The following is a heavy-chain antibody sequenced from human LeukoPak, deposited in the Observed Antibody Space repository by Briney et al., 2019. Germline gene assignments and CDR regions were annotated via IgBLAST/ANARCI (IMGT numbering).Heavy chain of an antibody. D-gene: IGHD3-3*01. CDR1: GYTLTELS. V-gene: IGHV1-24*01. J-gene: IGHJ6*02. Sequence: ASVKVSCKVSGYTLTELSMHWVRQAPGKGLEWMGGFDPEDSETIYAQKFQGRVTMTEDTSTDTAYMELSSLRSEDTAVYYCATGRFWSGYYSPYYYYYGMDVWGQGTTVTVSS. CDR3: ATGRFWSGYYSPYYYYYGMDV. CDR2: FDPEDSET.